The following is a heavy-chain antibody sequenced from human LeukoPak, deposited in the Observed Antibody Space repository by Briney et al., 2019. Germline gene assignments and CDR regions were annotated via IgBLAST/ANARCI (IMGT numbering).Heavy chain of an antibody. CDR1: GFTFSSYG. CDR3: AKDDGSGYSIYY. Sequence: GGSLRLSCAASGFTFSSYGMHWVRQAPGKGLEWVAVIWYDESNKYYADSVKGRFTISRDNSKNTLYLQMNSLRAEDTAVYYCAKDDGSGYSIYYWGQGTLVTVSS. D-gene: IGHD3-22*01. J-gene: IGHJ4*02. V-gene: IGHV3-33*06. CDR2: IWYDESNK.